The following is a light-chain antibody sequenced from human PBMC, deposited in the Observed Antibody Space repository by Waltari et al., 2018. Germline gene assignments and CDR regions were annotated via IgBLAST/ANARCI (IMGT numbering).Light chain of an antibody. Sequence: SFELTQPTSVSVSPGQTASITCSGDKLGDKHVCWYQQKSGQSPVAVIYQDNRRPSGIPERFSGSNSGNTATLTISGTQAMDEADYFCQAWDTTTGVFGGGTKLTVL. J-gene: IGLJ2*01. V-gene: IGLV3-1*01. CDR1: KLGDKH. CDR2: QDN. CDR3: QAWDTTTGV.